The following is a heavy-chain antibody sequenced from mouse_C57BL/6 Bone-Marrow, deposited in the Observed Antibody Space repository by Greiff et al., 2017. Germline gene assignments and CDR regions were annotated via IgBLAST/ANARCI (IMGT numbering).Heavy chain of an antibody. Sequence: VKLQESGPELVKPGASVKISCKASGYAFSSSWMNWVKQRPGKGLEWIGRIYPGDGDTNYNGKFKGKATLTADKSSSTAYMKLSSLTSEDSAVYFCARKGFDVWGTGTTVTVSS. CDR3: ARKGFDV. CDR1: GYAFSSSW. J-gene: IGHJ1*03. CDR2: IYPGDGDT. V-gene: IGHV1-82*01.